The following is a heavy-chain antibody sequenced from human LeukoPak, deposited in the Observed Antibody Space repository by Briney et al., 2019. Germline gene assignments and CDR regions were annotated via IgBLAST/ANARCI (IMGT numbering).Heavy chain of an antibody. V-gene: IGHV3-72*01. Sequence: GGSLRLSCAASGFTFSDHAMDWVRQAPGKGLEWVGRIRNKANSYTTEYAASVQGRFTVSRDDSKNSLYLQMNSMKTEDTAVYYCTRLVGANDWGQGTPVTVSS. CDR1: GFTFSDHA. J-gene: IGHJ4*02. CDR3: TRLVGAND. D-gene: IGHD1-26*01. CDR2: IRNKANSYTT.